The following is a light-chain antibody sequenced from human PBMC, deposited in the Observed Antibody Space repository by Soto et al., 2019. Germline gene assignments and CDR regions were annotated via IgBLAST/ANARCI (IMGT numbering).Light chain of an antibody. J-gene: IGKJ1*01. CDR3: QQYKDRPWT. V-gene: IGKV1-5*03. CDR1: QNIVDW. CDR2: KAS. Sequence: DIQMTQSPSTLSASVGDRVTFACRASQNIVDWLAWYQQKPGKAPKLLIYKASNLESGVPSRFGGSGSGSEFTLTISNLQADVFSTYYGQQYKDRPWTFGQGTKVDIK.